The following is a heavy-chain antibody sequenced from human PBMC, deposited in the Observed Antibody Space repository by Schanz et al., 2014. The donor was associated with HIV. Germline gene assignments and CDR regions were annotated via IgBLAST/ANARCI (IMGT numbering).Heavy chain of an antibody. Sequence: EVHLLESGGHLVQPGGSLRLSCAASGLTFSRHAMSWVRQAPGKGLEWVSVISGSGFTTYYADSVQGRFTISRDNSKNTLYLQMTTLRIDDTAVYYCAKPEYDSRGNSQSHFDYWGQGTLVTVSS. J-gene: IGHJ4*02. CDR2: ISGSGFTT. D-gene: IGHD3-22*01. CDR3: AKPEYDSRGNSQSHFDY. V-gene: IGHV3-23*01. CDR1: GLTFSRHA.